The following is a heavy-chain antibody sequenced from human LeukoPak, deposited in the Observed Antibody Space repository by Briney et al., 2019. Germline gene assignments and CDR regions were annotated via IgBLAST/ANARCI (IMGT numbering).Heavy chain of an antibody. D-gene: IGHD3-22*01. Sequence: GGSLRLSCAASGFTFSSYSMNWVRQAPGKGLEWVSYISSSSSTIYYADSVKGRFTISRDNAKNSLYLQMNSLRAEDTAVYYCAKDLVLGVVVFSGYYFDYWGQGTLVTVSS. CDR3: AKDLVLGVVVFSGYYFDY. CDR2: ISSSSSTI. J-gene: IGHJ4*02. V-gene: IGHV3-48*04. CDR1: GFTFSSYS.